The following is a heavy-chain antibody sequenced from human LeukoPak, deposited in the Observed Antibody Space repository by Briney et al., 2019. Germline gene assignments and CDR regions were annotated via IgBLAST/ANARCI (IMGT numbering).Heavy chain of an antibody. D-gene: IGHD1-26*01. V-gene: IGHV3-30*04. CDR1: GFNFDNFA. Sequence: GGSLRLSCVVSGFNFDNFAMHWVRQPLGKGLEWVAVISHDGRTKYYADSVKGRFTISRDNSKNTLYLQMNSLRAEDTAVYYCAKVQVVGATKEAFDYWGQGTLVTVSS. J-gene: IGHJ4*02. CDR2: ISHDGRTK. CDR3: AKVQVVGATKEAFDY.